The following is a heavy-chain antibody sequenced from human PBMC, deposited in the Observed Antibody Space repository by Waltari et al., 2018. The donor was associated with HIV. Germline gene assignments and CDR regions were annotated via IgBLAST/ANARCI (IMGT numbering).Heavy chain of an antibody. CDR1: GGSIRSGGYY. CDR2: ISYIGST. CDR3: ARGTTYAVGWFDP. V-gene: IGHV4-31*03. J-gene: IGHJ5*02. D-gene: IGHD1-26*01. Sequence: QEQLQESGPGLVKPSQTLSLTCTVSGGSIRSGGYYWSWIRQLPGKGLEWIGYISYIGSTFYNPSLRSRVTMSVDTSKNQFSLKSTSVTAADTAVYYCARGTTYAVGWFDPWGQGTQVTVSS.